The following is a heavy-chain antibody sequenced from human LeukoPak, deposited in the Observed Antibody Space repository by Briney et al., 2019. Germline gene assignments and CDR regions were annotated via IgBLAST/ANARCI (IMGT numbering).Heavy chain of an antibody. CDR1: GFTFSDYY. Sequence: PGGSLRLSCAASGFTFSDYYMSWVRQAPGKGLEWVSYISSSGSTIYYADSVKGRFTISRDNAKNSLYLQMNSLRAEDTAVYYCASPYHYYDSSGYYSDDYWGQGTLVTVSS. CDR2: ISSSGSTI. CDR3: ASPYHYYDSSGYYSDDY. J-gene: IGHJ4*02. V-gene: IGHV3-11*01. D-gene: IGHD3-22*01.